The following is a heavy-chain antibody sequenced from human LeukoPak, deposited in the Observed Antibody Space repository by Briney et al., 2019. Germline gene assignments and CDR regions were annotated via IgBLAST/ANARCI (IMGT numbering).Heavy chain of an antibody. J-gene: IGHJ3*02. Sequence: GASVKVSCKASGYTFTSYDINWVRQATGQGLEWMGWMNPNSGNTGYAQKFQGRVTMTRNTSISTAYMELSSLRSEDTAVYYCAGYGSGSYRNYDAFDIWGQGTMVTVS. CDR1: GYTFTSYD. CDR3: AGYGSGSYRNYDAFDI. V-gene: IGHV1-8*01. CDR2: MNPNSGNT. D-gene: IGHD3-10*01.